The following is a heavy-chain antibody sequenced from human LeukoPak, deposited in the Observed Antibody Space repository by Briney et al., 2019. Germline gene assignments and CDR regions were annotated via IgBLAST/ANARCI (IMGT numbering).Heavy chain of an antibody. V-gene: IGHV4-38-2*02. CDR3: ARHGYRNYYYGSGSFDY. J-gene: IGHJ4*02. Sequence: PSETLSLTCTVSGYSISSGYYWGWIRQPPGKGLEWIGSIYHSGSTYYNPSLKSRVTISVDTSKNQFSLKLSSVTAADTAVYYCARHGYRNYYYGSGSFDYWGQGTLVTVSS. CDR2: IYHSGST. CDR1: GYSISSGYY. D-gene: IGHD3-10*01.